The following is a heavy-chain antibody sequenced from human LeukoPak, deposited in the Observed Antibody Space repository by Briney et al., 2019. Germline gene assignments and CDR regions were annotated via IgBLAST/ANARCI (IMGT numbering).Heavy chain of an antibody. D-gene: IGHD4-17*01. CDR3: ARRTLYGDYLDY. V-gene: IGHV4-39*01. Sequence: PSETLSLTCTVSGGSISSSTYYWAWIRQPPGKGLEWIGNIIYNGNTYYNPSLKSRVTISLDTSKRQFSLKLNSVTAADTAVYYCARRTLYGDYLDYWGQGTLVTVSS. CDR2: IIYNGNT. J-gene: IGHJ4*02. CDR1: GGSISSSTYY.